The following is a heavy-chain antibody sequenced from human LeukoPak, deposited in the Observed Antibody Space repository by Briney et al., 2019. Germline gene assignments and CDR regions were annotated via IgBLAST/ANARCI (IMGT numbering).Heavy chain of an antibody. D-gene: IGHD2-15*01. J-gene: IGHJ4*02. CDR2: ISDSGGST. CDR1: GFTFSSYA. CDR3: ATPRGIVVVVAAPSFDY. Sequence: GGSLRLSCAASGFTFSSYAMSWVRQAPGKGLEWVSSISDSGGSTYYADSVKGRFTISRDNSKSTLYLQMNSLRVDDTAIYYCATPRGIVVVVAAPSFDYWGQGTLVTVSS. V-gene: IGHV3-23*01.